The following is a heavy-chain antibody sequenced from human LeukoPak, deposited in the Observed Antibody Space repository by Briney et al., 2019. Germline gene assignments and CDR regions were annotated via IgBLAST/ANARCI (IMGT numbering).Heavy chain of an antibody. CDR3: ARSDPSYCGGDCYAAFDY. V-gene: IGHV1-69*13. J-gene: IGHJ4*02. CDR1: GGTFSSYA. Sequence: GASVKVSCKASGGTFSSYAISWVRQAPGQGLEWMGGIIPIFGTANYAQKFQGRVTITADESTSTAYMELSSLRSEDTAVYYCARSDPSYCGGDCYAAFDYWGQGALVTVSS. D-gene: IGHD2-21*02. CDR2: IIPIFGTA.